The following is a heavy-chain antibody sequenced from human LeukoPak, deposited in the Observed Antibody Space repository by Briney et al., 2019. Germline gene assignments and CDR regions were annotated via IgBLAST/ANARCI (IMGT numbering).Heavy chain of an antibody. CDR2: TYHNEST. CDR3: ARLYWGLGAFDI. Sequence: SETLSLTCAVSGYSIVTGYYWAWTRQPPGKGLEWFGSTYHNESTYYNPSLKSRVTISVDTSKNQFSLKLSSVTAADTAVYYCARLYWGLGAFDIWGQGTMVTVSS. D-gene: IGHD3-16*01. J-gene: IGHJ3*02. CDR1: GYSIVTGYY. V-gene: IGHV4-38-2*01.